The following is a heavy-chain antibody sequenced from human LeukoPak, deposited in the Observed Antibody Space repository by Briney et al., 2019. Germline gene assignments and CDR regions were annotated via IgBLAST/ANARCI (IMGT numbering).Heavy chain of an antibody. CDR3: ARDFPAFD. CDR1: GFTFSSYA. Sequence: GGSLRLSCAASGFTFSSYAMDWVRQAPGKGLEWVAVISYDGSNQHKADSVRGRFTISRDNSKNTLYLQMNSLRAEDTAVYYCARDFPAFDWGQGTLVTVSS. D-gene: IGHD2/OR15-2a*01. J-gene: IGHJ4*02. CDR2: ISYDGSNQ. V-gene: IGHV3-30*04.